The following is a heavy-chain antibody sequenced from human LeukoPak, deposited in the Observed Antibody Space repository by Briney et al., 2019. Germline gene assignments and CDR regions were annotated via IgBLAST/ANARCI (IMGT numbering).Heavy chain of an antibody. CDR1: GFTFSGHA. Sequence: GGSLRLSCAASGFTFSGHAMHWVRQAPGKGLEWVAFIRYDGSNKYYADSVKGRFTISRDNSKNTLYLQMNSLRAEDTAVYYCAKEGGSSSWYGAYYYYGMDVWGQGTTVTVSS. J-gene: IGHJ6*02. V-gene: IGHV3-30*02. D-gene: IGHD6-13*01. CDR2: IRYDGSNK. CDR3: AKEGGSSSWYGAYYYYGMDV.